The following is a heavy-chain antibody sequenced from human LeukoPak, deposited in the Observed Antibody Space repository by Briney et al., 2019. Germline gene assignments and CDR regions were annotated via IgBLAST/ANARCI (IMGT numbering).Heavy chain of an antibody. CDR1: GFTFSSYG. CDR3: AKAGGLEVSELYFQH. V-gene: IGHV3-30*18. D-gene: IGHD5/OR15-5a*01. Sequence: QTGGSLRLSCAASGFTFSSYGMHWARQAPGKGLQWVAVISYDGSNKHYADSVKGRFTISRDNSKNTLYLQMNSLRAEDTAVYYCAKAGGLEVSELYFQHWGQGTLVTVSS. CDR2: ISYDGSNK. J-gene: IGHJ1*01.